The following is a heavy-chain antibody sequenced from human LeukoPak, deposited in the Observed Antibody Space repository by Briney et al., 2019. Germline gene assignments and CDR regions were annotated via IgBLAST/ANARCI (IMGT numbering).Heavy chain of an antibody. CDR3: AKENDDSSPVLGN. CDR1: RRTFINYA. V-gene: IGHV3-23*01. J-gene: IGHJ4*02. D-gene: IGHD3-22*01. Sequence: GGSLRLSCAASRRTFINYAMSWVRQAPGTGLEWVSTISDSGHLTYYADSVKGRFTISRDNSKNTLYLQMISLRAEDTAVYYCAKENDDSSPVLGNWGQGTLVTVSS. CDR2: ISDSGHLT.